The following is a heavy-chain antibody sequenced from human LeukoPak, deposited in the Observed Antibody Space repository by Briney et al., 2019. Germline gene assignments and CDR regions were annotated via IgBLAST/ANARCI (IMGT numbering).Heavy chain of an antibody. Sequence: GGSLRLSCAASGFMFDTYIMTWVRQAPGKGLEWISYINSINAVYYADSVQGRFNISRDNAKNSLYLQMNSLRVEDTAMYYCARVSARGYDYWGRGTLVTVSS. CDR3: ARVSARGYDY. CDR1: GFMFDTYI. CDR2: INSINAV. J-gene: IGHJ4*02. D-gene: IGHD5-18*01. V-gene: IGHV3-48*01.